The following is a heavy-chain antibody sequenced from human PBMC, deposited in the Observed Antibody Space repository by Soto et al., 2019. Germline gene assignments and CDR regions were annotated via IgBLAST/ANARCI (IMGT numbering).Heavy chain of an antibody. CDR3: ASGGQRTTWVNFDY. V-gene: IGHV1-69*01. D-gene: IGHD4-4*01. J-gene: IGHJ4*02. CDR2: IIPIFGTA. Sequence: QVQLVQSGAEVKKPGSSVKVSCKASGGTFSSYAISWVRQAPGQGLAWMGGIIPIFGTANYAQKFQGRVTITADESTSTADMELSSLRSEDTAVYYCASGGQRTTWVNFDYWGQGTLVTVSS. CDR1: GGTFSSYA.